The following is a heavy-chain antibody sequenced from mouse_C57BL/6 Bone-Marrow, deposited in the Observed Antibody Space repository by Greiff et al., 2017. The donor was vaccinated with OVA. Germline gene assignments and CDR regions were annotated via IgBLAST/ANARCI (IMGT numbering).Heavy chain of an antibody. CDR2: IDPENGDT. J-gene: IGHJ4*01. V-gene: IGHV14-4*01. D-gene: IGHD2-5*01. CDR3: TTSSYYSNPMDY. Sequence: VQLKESGAELVRPGASVKLSCTASGFNIKDDYMHWVKQRPEQGLEWIGWIDPENGDTEYASKFQGKATITADTSSNTAYLQLSSLTSEDTAVYYCTTSSYYSNPMDYWGQGTSVTVSS. CDR1: GFNIKDDY.